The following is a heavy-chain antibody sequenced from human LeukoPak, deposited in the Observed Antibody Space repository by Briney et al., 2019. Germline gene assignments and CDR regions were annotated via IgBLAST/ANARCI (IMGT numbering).Heavy chain of an antibody. CDR3: AKASRRSSSLPYYYYYYMDV. D-gene: IGHD6-13*01. Sequence: GESLRLSCAASGFTFAGNAMSWVRQAPGKGLEWVSGITGNGGYHTYYAESVKGRFTISRDNSKNTLYLQMNSLRAEDTAVYYCAKASRRSSSLPYYYYYYMDVWGKGTTVTVSS. V-gene: IGHV3-23*01. CDR1: GFTFAGNA. J-gene: IGHJ6*03. CDR2: ITGNGGYHT.